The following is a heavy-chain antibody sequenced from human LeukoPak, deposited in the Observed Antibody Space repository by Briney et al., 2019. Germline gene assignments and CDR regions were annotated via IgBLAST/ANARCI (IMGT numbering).Heavy chain of an antibody. V-gene: IGHV3-13*01. D-gene: IGHD3-10*02. CDR3: AELGITMIGGV. Sequence: GGSLRLSCAASGFTFSSYDMHWVRQATGKGLEWVSAIDTAADTYYPGSVKGRFTISRENAKNSLYLQMNSLRAGDTAVYYCAELGITMIGGVWGKGTTVTISS. J-gene: IGHJ6*04. CDR2: IDTAADT. CDR1: GFTFSSYD.